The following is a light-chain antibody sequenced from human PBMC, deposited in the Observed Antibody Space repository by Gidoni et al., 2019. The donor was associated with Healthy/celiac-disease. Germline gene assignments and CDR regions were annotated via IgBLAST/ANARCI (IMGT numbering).Light chain of an antibody. CDR2: GAS. CDR1: PSVSSN. V-gene: IGKV3-15*01. J-gene: IGKJ2*01. CDR3: QQYNSWPPYT. Sequence: EIVITQSPATLSVSPGERATLSCRASPSVSSNLAWYQQKPGQAPRLLIYGASTRATGIPARFSGSGSGTEFTLTISSLQSEDFAVYYCQQYNSWPPYTFGQGTKLEIK.